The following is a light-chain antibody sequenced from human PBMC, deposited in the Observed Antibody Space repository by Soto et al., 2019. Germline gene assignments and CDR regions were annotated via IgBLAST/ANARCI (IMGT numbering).Light chain of an antibody. CDR2: KVS. CDR3: RSYEGSHNLV. Sequence: QSALTQPPSASGSPGQSVTISCTGTSSDVGGYNYISWYQQHPGKAPKLMIYKVSKRPSGVPDRFSGSKSGNTASLTICGLQAEDEADYYCRSYEGSHNLVFGGGTKLTVL. V-gene: IGLV2-8*01. J-gene: IGLJ2*01. CDR1: SSDVGGYNY.